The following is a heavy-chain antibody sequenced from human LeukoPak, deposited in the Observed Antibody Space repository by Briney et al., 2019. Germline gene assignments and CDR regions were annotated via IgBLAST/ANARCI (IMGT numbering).Heavy chain of an antibody. J-gene: IGHJ1*01. V-gene: IGHV3-23*01. D-gene: IGHD6-13*01. CDR2: ISGSGGST. Sequence: GGSLRLSCAASGFTFDDYAMHWVRQAPGKGLEWVSAISGSGGSTYYADSVKGRFTISRDNSKNTLYLQMNSLRAEDTAVYYCAKEEYSSSWYGIEYFQHWGQGTLVTVSS. CDR3: AKEEYSSSWYGIEYFQH. CDR1: GFTFDDYA.